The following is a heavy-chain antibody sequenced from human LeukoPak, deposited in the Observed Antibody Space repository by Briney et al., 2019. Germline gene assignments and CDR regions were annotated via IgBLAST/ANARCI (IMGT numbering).Heavy chain of an antibody. V-gene: IGHV3-23*01. D-gene: IGHD4-23*01. CDR2: ISYSGSIT. Sequence: SGGSLRLSCAASRFTFSAYGMSWVRQVPGKGLEWVSAISYSGSITYYADSVKGRFTISRDNSKNTLYLQMNSLRAEDTAVYYCAKNIGGFDYWGQGTLVTVSS. J-gene: IGHJ4*02. CDR3: AKNIGGFDY. CDR1: RFTFSAYG.